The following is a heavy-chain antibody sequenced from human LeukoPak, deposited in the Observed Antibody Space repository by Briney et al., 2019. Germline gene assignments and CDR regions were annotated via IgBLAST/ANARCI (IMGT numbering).Heavy chain of an antibody. Sequence: GGSLRLSCTASGFTFGDYAMSWVRQAPGKGLEWVGFIRSKAHGGTTEYAASVKGRFTISRDDSKSIAYLQMNSLKTEDTAVYYCTRDRYDILTGYSFDYWGQGTLVTVSS. CDR2: IRSKAHGGTT. D-gene: IGHD3-9*01. J-gene: IGHJ4*02. CDR1: GFTFGDYA. CDR3: TRDRYDILTGYSFDY. V-gene: IGHV3-49*04.